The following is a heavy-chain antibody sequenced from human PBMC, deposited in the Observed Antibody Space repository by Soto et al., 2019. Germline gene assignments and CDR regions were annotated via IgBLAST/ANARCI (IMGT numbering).Heavy chain of an antibody. CDR1: GFTFTSYA. CDR3: AKDTNRGYCSGGGCYPDN. Sequence: GGSLRLSCAASGFTFTSYAMNWVRQAPGEGLEWVSLISGTGGKTYYADSVKGRFTISRDNSKNTLFLQMNSLRAEDTALYYCAKDTNRGYCSGGGCYPDNWGQGTQVTVSS. D-gene: IGHD2-15*01. J-gene: IGHJ4*02. CDR2: ISGTGGKT. V-gene: IGHV3-23*01.